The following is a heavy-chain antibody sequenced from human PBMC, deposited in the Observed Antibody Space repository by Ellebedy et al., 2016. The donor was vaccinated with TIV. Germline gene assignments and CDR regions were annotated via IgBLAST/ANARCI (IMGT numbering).Heavy chain of an antibody. D-gene: IGHD6-13*01. CDR2: IYYSGIT. Sequence: SETLSLTRTVSGGSISSYYWSWILQPPGKGLEWIAYIYYSGITNYNPSLKSRVTISVDTSKNQFSLRLSSVTAADTAVYYCVRTSSSWYVDWFDPWGQGTLVTVSS. CDR1: GGSISSYY. CDR3: VRTSSSWYVDWFDP. J-gene: IGHJ5*02. V-gene: IGHV4-59*01.